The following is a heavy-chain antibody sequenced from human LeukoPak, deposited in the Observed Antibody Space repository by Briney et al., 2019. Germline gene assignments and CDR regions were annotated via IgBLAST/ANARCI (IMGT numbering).Heavy chain of an antibody. CDR2: ISYDGSNK. Sequence: GGSLRPSCATSGFTFSSNGMHWVRQAPGKGLEWVAVISYDGSNKYYADSVKGQFTISRDNSKNTLYLQMNSLRAEDTAVYYCAILGSQFDYWGQGTLVTVSS. J-gene: IGHJ4*02. V-gene: IGHV3-30*03. CDR3: AILGSQFDY. D-gene: IGHD1-26*01. CDR1: GFTFSSNG.